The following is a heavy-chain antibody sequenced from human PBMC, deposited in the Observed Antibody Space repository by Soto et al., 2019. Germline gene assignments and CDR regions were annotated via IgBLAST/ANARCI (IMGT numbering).Heavy chain of an antibody. CDR3: ARQSRVNSIYYYYMDV. Sequence: SETLSLTCTVSGGSISSYYWSWIRQPPGKGLEWIGYIYYSGSTNYNPSLKSRVTISVDTSKNQFSLKLSSVTAADPAVYYCARQSRVNSIYYYYMDVWGKGTTVTVSS. V-gene: IGHV4-59*08. CDR2: IYYSGST. J-gene: IGHJ6*03. CDR1: GGSISSYY. D-gene: IGHD1-1*01.